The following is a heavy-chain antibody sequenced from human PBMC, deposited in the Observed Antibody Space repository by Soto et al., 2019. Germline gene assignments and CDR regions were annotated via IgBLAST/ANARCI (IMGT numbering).Heavy chain of an antibody. D-gene: IGHD6-6*01. Sequence: ASVKVSCKASGGTFSSYTISWVRQAPGQGLEWMGRIIPILGIANYAQKFQGRVTITADKSTSTAYMELSSLRSEDTAVYYCARYPSIQSYSSSPGRYWGKGTLVTVSS. J-gene: IGHJ4*02. CDR2: IIPILGIA. V-gene: IGHV1-69*02. CDR3: ARYPSIQSYSSSPGRY. CDR1: GGTFSSYT.